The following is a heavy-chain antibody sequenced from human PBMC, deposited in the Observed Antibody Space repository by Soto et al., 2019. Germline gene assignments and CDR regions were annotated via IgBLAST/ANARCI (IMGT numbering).Heavy chain of an antibody. CDR3: ARVPSPFDYYYAMDV. CDR1: GDSISSGNKY. D-gene: IGHD3-16*01. CDR2: IFSSGTT. Sequence: SETLSLTCTVSGDSISSGNKYWSWIRQPPGKGLEWIGYIFSSGTTYYNPSLKSRLTMSLDTSENQFSLKLNSLTDADTAVYYCARVPSPFDYYYAMDVWGQGTTVTVSS. J-gene: IGHJ6*02. V-gene: IGHV4-30-4*01.